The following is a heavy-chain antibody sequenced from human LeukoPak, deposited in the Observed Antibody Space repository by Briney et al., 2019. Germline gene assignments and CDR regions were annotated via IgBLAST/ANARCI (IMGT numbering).Heavy chain of an antibody. V-gene: IGHV3-53*04. CDR3: ARGIQLWHYFDY. D-gene: IGHD5-18*01. Sequence: GGSLRLSCAASGLTVSSYMSWVRQAPGKGLEWVSVIYSGGSTYYADSVKGRFTISRHNSKNTLYLQMNSLRAEDTAVYYCARGIQLWHYFDYWGQGTLVTVSS. CDR2: IYSGGST. J-gene: IGHJ4*02. CDR1: GLTVSSY.